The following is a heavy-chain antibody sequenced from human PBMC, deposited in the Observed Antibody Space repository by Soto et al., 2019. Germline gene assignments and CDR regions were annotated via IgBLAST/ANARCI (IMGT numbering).Heavy chain of an antibody. CDR2: AYYSGST. J-gene: IGHJ6*02. CDR3: AGAEVTFYQYYGMDV. CDR1: GGSISTYY. D-gene: IGHD4-4*01. V-gene: IGHV4-59*01. Sequence: SETLSLTCTVSGGSISTYYWSWIRQSPGKGLEWIGHAYYSGSTNYNPSLKSRVTISVDTSKNQFSLKLSSVTAADTAVYFCAGAEVTFYQYYGMDVWGQGTTVTVS.